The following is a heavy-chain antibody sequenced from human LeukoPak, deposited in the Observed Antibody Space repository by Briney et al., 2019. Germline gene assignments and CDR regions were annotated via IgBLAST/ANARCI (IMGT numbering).Heavy chain of an antibody. Sequence: ASVKVSCKASGYTFTSYYMHWVRQAPGQGLEWMGIINPSGGSTSYAQKFQGGVTMTRDTSTSTVYMELSSLRSEDTAVYYCAREGGHDSSGYHFDYWGQGTLVTVSS. CDR2: INPSGGST. CDR1: GYTFTSYY. CDR3: AREGGHDSSGYHFDY. V-gene: IGHV1-46*01. J-gene: IGHJ4*02. D-gene: IGHD3-22*01.